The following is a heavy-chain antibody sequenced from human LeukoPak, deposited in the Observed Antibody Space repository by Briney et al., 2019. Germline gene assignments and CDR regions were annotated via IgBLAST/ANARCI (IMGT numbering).Heavy chain of an antibody. J-gene: IGHJ5*02. D-gene: IGHD1-14*01. CDR3: ARGFNRGFDP. CDR1: GFTVSSNY. V-gene: IGHV3-53*01. CDR2: IYAGGST. Sequence: PGGSLRLSCAASGFTVSSNYMSWVCQAPGKGLEWVSVIYAGGSTYYADSVKGRFTFSRDNSKNTLYLQMNSLRAEDTAVYYCARGFNRGFDPWGQGTLVTVSS.